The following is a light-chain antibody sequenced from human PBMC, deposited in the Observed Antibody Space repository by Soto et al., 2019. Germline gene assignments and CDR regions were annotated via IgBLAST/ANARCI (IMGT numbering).Light chain of an antibody. CDR1: SSNVRAYIF. CDR2: DII. Sequence: QSVPTQPASVSGCPGQSITIYCTGTSSNVRAYIFVSWYQQHPGKAPKLMIYDIINRPSGVSNLSSDPNSGNTASPTISGLQVEDEADYYCVSFTTSRSYVYGTGTKVTVL. J-gene: IGLJ1*01. V-gene: IGLV2-14*03. CDR3: VSFTTSRSYV.